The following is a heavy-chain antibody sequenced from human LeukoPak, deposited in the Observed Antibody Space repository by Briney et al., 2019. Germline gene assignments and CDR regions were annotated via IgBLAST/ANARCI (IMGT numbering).Heavy chain of an antibody. J-gene: IGHJ4*02. CDR1: GYSFVGYG. Sequence: ASVKVSCKASGYSFVGYGITWVRQAPGQGLEWMGWFNPENGNTNYAQKVQGRVTMTADTSTSTSYMELRSLRSDDTAVYYCARDDSYGYFDYWGQGTLVTVSS. CDR3: ARDDSYGYFDY. CDR2: FNPENGNT. V-gene: IGHV1-18*01. D-gene: IGHD5-18*01.